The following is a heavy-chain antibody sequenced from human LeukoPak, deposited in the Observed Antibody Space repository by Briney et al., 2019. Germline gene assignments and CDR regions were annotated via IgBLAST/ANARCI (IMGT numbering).Heavy chain of an antibody. V-gene: IGHV4-59*10. CDR2: IYTSGST. D-gene: IGHD2-2*01. CDR1: GGSFSGYY. J-gene: IGHJ6*02. CDR3: ARVAVPGEYYSYGMDV. Sequence: SETLSLTCAVYGGSFSGYYWTWIRQPAGKGLEWIGRIYTSGSTNYNPSLKSRITMSVDTPKNQFSLKLSSVTAADTAVYFCARVAVPGEYYSYGMDVWGRGTTVTVSS.